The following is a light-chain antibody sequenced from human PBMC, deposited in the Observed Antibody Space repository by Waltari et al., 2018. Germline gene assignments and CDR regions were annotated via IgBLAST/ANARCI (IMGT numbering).Light chain of an antibody. Sequence: EVVLTQSPGTLSLSPGEGATLSCRASQSVSRYLAWYQQRPGQAPRLLIYAASTRATGVPDRFSGSGFGTDFSLTISRLEPEDFAVYYCQNHERLPATFGQGTKVEIK. V-gene: IGKV3-20*01. CDR1: QSVSRY. CDR2: AAS. J-gene: IGKJ1*01. CDR3: QNHERLPAT.